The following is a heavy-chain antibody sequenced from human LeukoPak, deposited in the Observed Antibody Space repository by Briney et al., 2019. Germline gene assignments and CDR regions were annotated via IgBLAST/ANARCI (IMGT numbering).Heavy chain of an antibody. CDR2: INSDGSST. V-gene: IGHV3-74*01. Sequence: PGGSLRLSCAASGFTFSSYWMHWARQAPGKGLVWVSRINSDGSSTSYADSVKGRFTISRDNAKNSLYLQMNSLRAEDTAVYYCARESSVGDSSGWIDYWGQGTLVTVSS. CDR1: GFTFSSYW. D-gene: IGHD6-19*01. J-gene: IGHJ4*02. CDR3: ARESSVGDSSGWIDY.